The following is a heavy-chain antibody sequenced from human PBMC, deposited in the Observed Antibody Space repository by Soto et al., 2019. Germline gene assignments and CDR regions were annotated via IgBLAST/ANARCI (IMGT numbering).Heavy chain of an antibody. CDR3: AREQAYCPNGVCYSNYFDY. J-gene: IGHJ4*02. CDR2: IWYDGSNK. V-gene: IGHV3-33*01. CDR1: GFTFSSYG. Sequence: QVQLVESGGGVVQPGRSLRLSCAASGFTFSSYGMHWVRQAPGKGLEWVAVIWYDGSNKYYADSVKGRFTISRDNSKNTLYLQMTSLRAEDTAVYYCAREQAYCPNGVCYSNYFDYWGQGTLVTVSS. D-gene: IGHD2-8*01.